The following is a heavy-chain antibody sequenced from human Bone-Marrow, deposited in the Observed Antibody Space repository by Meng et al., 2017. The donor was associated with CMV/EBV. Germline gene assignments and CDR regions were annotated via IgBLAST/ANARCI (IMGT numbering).Heavy chain of an antibody. Sequence: GESLKISCKGSGYSFTSYWIGWVRQAPGQGLEWMGWISGYNGNTNSAQKLQGRVTMTTDTSTSTAYMELRSLRSDDTAVYYCARLGRWLQPGDYFDYWGQGTLVTVSS. CDR2: ISGYNGNT. CDR1: GYSFTSYW. CDR3: ARLGRWLQPGDYFDY. J-gene: IGHJ4*02. V-gene: IGHV1-18*04. D-gene: IGHD5-24*01.